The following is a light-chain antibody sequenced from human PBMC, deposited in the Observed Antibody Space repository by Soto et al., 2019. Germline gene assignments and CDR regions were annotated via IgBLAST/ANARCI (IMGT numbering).Light chain of an antibody. J-gene: IGKJ1*01. CDR3: MQALQTRWT. CDR1: QSLLHSNGYNY. CDR2: LGS. Sequence: DIVMTQSPLSLPVTPGEPASISCRSSQSLLHSNGYNYLDWYLQKPGQSPQLLIYLGSNRASGVPDRFRGSGSATDFTLKISRGEAEDVGVYYCMQALQTRWTFGQGTKVEIK. V-gene: IGKV2-28*01.